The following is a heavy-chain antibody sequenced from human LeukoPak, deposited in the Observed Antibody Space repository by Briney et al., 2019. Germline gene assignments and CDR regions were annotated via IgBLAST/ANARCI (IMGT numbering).Heavy chain of an antibody. CDR3: ARDRGGYTYSHDY. D-gene: IGHD5-18*01. J-gene: IGHJ4*02. V-gene: IGHV4-4*02. CDR2: IYHDGST. CDR1: GGTISSSNW. Sequence: PSGTLSLTCAVSGGTISSSNWWIWVRQSPEKGLEWIGEIYHDGSTNYNPSLKSRVTISMDKSKNQLSLKLNFVTAADTAVYYCARDRGGYTYSHDYWGQGTLVTVSS.